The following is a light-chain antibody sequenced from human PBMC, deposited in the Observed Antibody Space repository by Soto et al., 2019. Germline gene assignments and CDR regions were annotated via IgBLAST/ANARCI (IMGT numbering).Light chain of an antibody. CDR1: KIERKN. V-gene: IGLV3-9*01. CDR2: SDS. Sequence: SYELTQPLSVSVALGQTVRVTCGGNKIERKNVHWYQQRPGQAPVLVIYSDSNRPSGIPERFSGSNSGNTATLTISRAQAGDEADYYCQVWDSSTVVFGGGTKLTVL. J-gene: IGLJ2*01. CDR3: QVWDSSTVV.